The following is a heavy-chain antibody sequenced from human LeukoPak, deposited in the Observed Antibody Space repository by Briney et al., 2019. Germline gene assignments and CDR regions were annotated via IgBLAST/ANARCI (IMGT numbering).Heavy chain of an antibody. Sequence: GGSLRLSCAASGFTFSSYWMSWVRQAPGKGLEWVANIKQDGSEKYYVDSVKGRFTITRDNAKNSLYLQMNSLRAEDTAVYYCARGGPHGEDDYWGQGTLVTVSS. CDR3: ARGGPHGEDDY. CDR1: GFTFSSYW. J-gene: IGHJ4*02. CDR2: IKQDGSEK. V-gene: IGHV3-7*03. D-gene: IGHD5-12*01.